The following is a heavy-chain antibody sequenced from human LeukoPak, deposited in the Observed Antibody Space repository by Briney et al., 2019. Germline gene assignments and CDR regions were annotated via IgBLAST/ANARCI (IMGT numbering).Heavy chain of an antibody. Sequence: GESLKISRKGSGYKLSTYLIGWVRPMAGERLGWGGVIYPRVSYTRYSPSFQGQVTISADKSITTAYLQWSSLKASDTAMYYCARRGTSMFRGVHMGPHDGFDIWGQGTMVTVSS. J-gene: IGHJ3*02. CDR3: ARRGTSMFRGVHMGPHDGFDI. V-gene: IGHV5-51*01. D-gene: IGHD3-10*01. CDR1: GYKLSTYL. CDR2: IYPRVSYT.